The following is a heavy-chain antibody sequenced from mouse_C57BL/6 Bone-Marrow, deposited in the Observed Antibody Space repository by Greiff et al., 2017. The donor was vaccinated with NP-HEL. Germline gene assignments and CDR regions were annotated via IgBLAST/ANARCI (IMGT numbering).Heavy chain of an antibody. CDR2: IDPANGNT. CDR1: GFNIKNTY. CDR3: ARSVTTVVAKGWYFDV. J-gene: IGHJ1*03. D-gene: IGHD1-1*01. V-gene: IGHV14-3*01. Sequence: EVQLQQSVAELVRPGASVKLSCTASGFNIKNTYMHWVKQRPEQGLEWIGRIDPANGNTKYAPKFQGKATITADTSSNAAYLQLSSLTSEDTAIYYCARSVTTVVAKGWYFDVWGTGTTVTVSS.